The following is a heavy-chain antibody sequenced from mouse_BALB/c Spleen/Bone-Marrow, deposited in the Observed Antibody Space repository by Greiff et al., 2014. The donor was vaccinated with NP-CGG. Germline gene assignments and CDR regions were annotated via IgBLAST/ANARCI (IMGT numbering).Heavy chain of an antibody. CDR2: IWGGGIT. D-gene: IGHD1-1*01. CDR3: AKHDTTVVLDY. J-gene: IGHJ2*01. Sequence: KLVESGPGLVAPSQSLSITCTVSGFSLTDYGVSWIRQPPGKGLEWLGVIWGGGITYYNSTLKSRLSISKDNSKSQVFLKMNSLQTDDTAMYYCAKHDTTVVLDYWGQGTTLTVSS. CDR1: GFSLTDYG. V-gene: IGHV2-6-5*01.